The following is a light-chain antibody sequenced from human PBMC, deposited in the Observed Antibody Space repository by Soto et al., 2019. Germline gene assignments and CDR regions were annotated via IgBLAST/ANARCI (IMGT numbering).Light chain of an antibody. CDR1: QRISNC. J-gene: IGKJ2*01. CDR3: QTYSSFPYT. V-gene: IGKV1-5*01. Sequence: DIQMTQSPSTLSASVGDRVTITCRASQRISNCLALYQQKPGKAPKLLISDASSLESGVPSRFSGTGSGTEFTITISSLQPDDFATYYCQTYSSFPYTFGQGNQRQSK. CDR2: DAS.